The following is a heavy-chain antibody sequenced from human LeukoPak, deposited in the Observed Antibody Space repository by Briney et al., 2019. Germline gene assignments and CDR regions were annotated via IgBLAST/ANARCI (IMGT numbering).Heavy chain of an antibody. D-gene: IGHD6-13*01. CDR1: GFTVSSNY. Sequence: PGGSLRLSCAASGFTVSSNYMSWVRQAPGKGLEWVSVIYSGGSTYYADSVKGRFTISRDNSKNTLYLQMNSLRAEVTAVYYCARDQSSSWTFDYWGQGTLVTVSS. V-gene: IGHV3-66*01. J-gene: IGHJ4*02. CDR2: IYSGGST. CDR3: ARDQSSSWTFDY.